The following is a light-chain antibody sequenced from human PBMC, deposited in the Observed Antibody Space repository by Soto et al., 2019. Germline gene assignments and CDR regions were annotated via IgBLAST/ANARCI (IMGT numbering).Light chain of an antibody. CDR1: QSVSRSY. CDR2: GAS. V-gene: IGKV3-20*01. CDR3: QQYDNPPRT. Sequence: ETVLTQSPGTLSLSPGERATLSCRASQSVSRSYLAWYQQKPGQAPGLLIYGASTRPTGIPDRFSGSGSGTDFTLTISRLEPEDFAVYFCQQYDNPPRTFGQGTKVDIK. J-gene: IGKJ1*01.